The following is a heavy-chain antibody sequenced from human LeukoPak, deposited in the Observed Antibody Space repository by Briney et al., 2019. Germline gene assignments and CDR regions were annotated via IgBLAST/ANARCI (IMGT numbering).Heavy chain of an antibody. V-gene: IGHV4-30-4*08. CDR1: GGSINSGDYY. CDR2: IYYSGST. D-gene: IGHD1-26*01. J-gene: IGHJ3*02. Sequence: SETLSLTCTVSGGSINSGDYYWSWIRQPPGKGLEWIGYIYYSGSTYYNPSLKSRVTISIDTSKNQFSLKLSSVTAADTAVYYCARDPVHSTYSGSHSGAFDIWGQGTMVTVSS. CDR3: ARDPVHSTYSGSHSGAFDI.